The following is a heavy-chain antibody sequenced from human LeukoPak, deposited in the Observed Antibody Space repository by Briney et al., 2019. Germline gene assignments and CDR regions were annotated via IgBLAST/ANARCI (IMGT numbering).Heavy chain of an antibody. V-gene: IGHV3-30*02. D-gene: IGHD5-24*01. Sequence: QSGGSLRLSCAASGFTSSSYGMHWVRQAPGKGLERVAFIRYDGSNKYYADSVKGRFTISRDNSKNTLYLQMNSLRAEDTAVYYCAKDQNFVGWGDGYNSWFDYWGQGTLVTVSS. CDR2: IRYDGSNK. CDR3: AKDQNFVGWGDGYNSWFDY. J-gene: IGHJ4*02. CDR1: GFTSSSYG.